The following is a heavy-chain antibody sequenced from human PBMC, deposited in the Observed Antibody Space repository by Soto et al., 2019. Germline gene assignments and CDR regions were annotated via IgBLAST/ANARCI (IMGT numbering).Heavy chain of an antibody. D-gene: IGHD4-4*01. CDR2: INPSGTTT. CDR3: EKPQIDSPDYCGMDV. J-gene: IGHJ6*02. Sequence: SVKVSCQASGYTFTSFYMPWVRQAPGQGLEWMGIINPSGTTTDYAQKFQGRVTMTRDTSTSTYYMELSSLTSEDTAVYYCEKPQIDSPDYCGMDVLGQDAAVPVSS. CDR1: GYTFTSFY. V-gene: IGHV1-46*01.